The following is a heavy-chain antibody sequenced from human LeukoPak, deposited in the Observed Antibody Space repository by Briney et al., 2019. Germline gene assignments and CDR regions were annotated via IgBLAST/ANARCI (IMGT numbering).Heavy chain of an antibody. CDR3: ARDPGYDAFDI. J-gene: IGHJ3*02. D-gene: IGHD3-9*01. CDR1: GGTFSSYA. Sequence: SVKVSCKASGGTFSSYAISWVRQAPGQGLEWMGRIIPIFGTANYAQEFQGRVTITTDESTSTAYMELSSLRSEDTAVYCCARDPGYDAFDIWGQGTMVTVSS. CDR2: IIPIFGTA. V-gene: IGHV1-69*05.